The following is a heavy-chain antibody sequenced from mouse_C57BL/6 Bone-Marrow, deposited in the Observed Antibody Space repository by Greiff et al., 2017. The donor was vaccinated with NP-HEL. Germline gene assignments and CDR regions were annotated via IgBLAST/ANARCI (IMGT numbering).Heavy chain of an antibody. CDR3: ARSSYYYGSTFFDY. V-gene: IGHV1-22*01. CDR2: INPNNGGT. D-gene: IGHD1-1*01. J-gene: IGHJ2*01. Sequence: VQLKESGPELVKPGASVKMSCKASGYTFTDYNMHWVKQSHGKSLEWIGYINPNNGGTSYTQKFKGKATLTVNKSSSTAYMELRSLTSEDSAVSYCARSSYYYGSTFFDYWGQGTTLTVSS. CDR1: GYTFTDYN.